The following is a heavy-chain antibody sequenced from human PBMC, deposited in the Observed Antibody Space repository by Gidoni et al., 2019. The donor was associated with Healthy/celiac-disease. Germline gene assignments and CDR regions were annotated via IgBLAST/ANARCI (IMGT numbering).Heavy chain of an antibody. V-gene: IGHV4-34*01. CDR2: INHSGST. D-gene: IGHD3-22*01. J-gene: IGHJ4*02. Sequence: QVQLQQWGAGLLKPSETLSPTCAVYGWCFSAYDWSWICQPPGKGLEWIGDINHSGSTNHNPSLKSRVTISVDTSKNQFSLKLSSVTAADTAVYYCARVSTRWLLAYWGQGTLVTVSS. CDR1: GWCFSAYD. CDR3: ARVSTRWLLAY.